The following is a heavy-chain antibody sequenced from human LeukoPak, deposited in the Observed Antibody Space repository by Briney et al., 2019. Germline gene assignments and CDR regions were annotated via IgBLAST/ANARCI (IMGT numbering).Heavy chain of an antibody. CDR3: ARDGLNDILANDAFDI. CDR2: IYSGGST. CDR1: GFTVSSNY. J-gene: IGHJ3*02. D-gene: IGHD3-9*01. V-gene: IGHV3-66*01. Sequence: PGGSLRLSCAASGFTVSSNYMSWVRQAPGKGLEWVSVIYSGGSTYYADSVKGRFTTSRDNSKNTLYLQMNSLRAENTAVYYCARDGLNDILANDAFDIWGQGTMVTVSS.